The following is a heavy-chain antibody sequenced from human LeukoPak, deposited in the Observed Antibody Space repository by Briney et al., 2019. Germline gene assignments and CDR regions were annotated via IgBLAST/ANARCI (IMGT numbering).Heavy chain of an antibody. CDR3: TRTGGGSCSGGGCYLLYGMGV. Sequence: SETLSLTCTVSGGSISSGGYYWSWIRQHPGKGLEWIANIYYGGSTYYNPSLESRVTISVDTYTNQLSLKLSSVTAADTAVYFCTRTGGGSCSGGGCYLLYGMGVWGPGTTVTVSS. CDR1: GGSISSGGYY. D-gene: IGHD2-15*01. CDR2: IYYGGST. J-gene: IGHJ6*02. V-gene: IGHV4-31*03.